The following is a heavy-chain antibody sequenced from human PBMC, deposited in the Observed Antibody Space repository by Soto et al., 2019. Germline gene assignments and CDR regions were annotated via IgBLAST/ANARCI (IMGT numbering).Heavy chain of an antibody. Sequence: SQTLSLTCAISGDSVSSNSAAWNWIRQSPSRGLEWLGRTYYRSKWYNDYAVSVKSRITINPDTSKNQFSLQLNSVTPEDTAVYYCARGGGLVAAAGTGYYYYGMDVWGQGTTVTVSS. CDR1: GDSVSSNSAA. V-gene: IGHV6-1*01. J-gene: IGHJ6*02. D-gene: IGHD6-13*01. CDR3: ARGGGLVAAAGTGYYYYGMDV. CDR2: TYYRSKWYN.